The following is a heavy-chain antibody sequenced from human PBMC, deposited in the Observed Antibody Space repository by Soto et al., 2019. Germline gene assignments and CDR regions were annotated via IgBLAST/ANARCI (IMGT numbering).Heavy chain of an antibody. Sequence: QPGGSLRLSCAASGFTFSSYSMNWVRQAPGKGLEWVSYISSSSSTIYYADSVKGRFTISRDNAKNSLYLQMNSLRDEDTAVYYCARDSLPHIVVVTATNWFDPWGQGTLVTVSS. D-gene: IGHD2-21*02. CDR1: GFTFSSYS. J-gene: IGHJ5*02. CDR3: ARDSLPHIVVVTATNWFDP. CDR2: ISSSSSTI. V-gene: IGHV3-48*02.